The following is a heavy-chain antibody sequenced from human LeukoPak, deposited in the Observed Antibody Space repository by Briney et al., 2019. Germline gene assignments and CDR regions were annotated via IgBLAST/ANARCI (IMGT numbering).Heavy chain of an antibody. CDR2: IYTSGST. Sequence: SETLSLTCTVSGGSISSGSYYWSWIRQPAGKGLEWIGRIYTSGSTNYNPSLKSRVTISVDTSKNQFSLKLSSVTAADTAVYYCARDRGKWELPYLDYWGQGTLVTVSS. D-gene: IGHD1-26*01. J-gene: IGHJ4*02. V-gene: IGHV4-61*02. CDR1: GGSISSGSYY. CDR3: ARDRGKWELPYLDY.